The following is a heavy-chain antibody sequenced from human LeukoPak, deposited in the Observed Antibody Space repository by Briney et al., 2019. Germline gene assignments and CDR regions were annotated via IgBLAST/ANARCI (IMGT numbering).Heavy chain of an antibody. J-gene: IGHJ4*02. CDR1: GGPFRTSV. V-gene: IGHV1-69*13. CDR2: IIPIFATS. CDR3: ASGRTQYYFDY. Sequence: SVKVSCKASGGPFRTSVLSWVRQAPGQGLEWMGGIIPIFATSNYKQKFQGRVTITADESTSTAYMELSSLTSEDTAVYYCASGRTQYYFDYWGQGTLVTVSS. D-gene: IGHD1-26*01.